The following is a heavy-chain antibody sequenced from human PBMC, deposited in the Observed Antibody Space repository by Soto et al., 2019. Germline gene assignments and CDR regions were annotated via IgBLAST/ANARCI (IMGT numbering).Heavy chain of an antibody. Sequence: ASVKVSCKASGDTFNSYAVNWVRQAPGQGLEWMGGIIPIFGVANYAQKFQGRVTITADESTSTAYMELSSLRSEDTAVYYCARCPVVVVAATRYYFDYWGQGTLVTVSS. J-gene: IGHJ4*02. CDR3: ARCPVVVVAATRYYFDY. CDR1: GDTFNSYA. CDR2: IIPIFGVA. D-gene: IGHD2-15*01. V-gene: IGHV1-69*13.